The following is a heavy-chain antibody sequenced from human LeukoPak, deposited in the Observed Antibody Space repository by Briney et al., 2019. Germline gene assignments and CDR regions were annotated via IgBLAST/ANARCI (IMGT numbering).Heavy chain of an antibody. V-gene: IGHV1-2*02. J-gene: IGHJ3*02. Sequence: ASVKVSCKASGYTFTGYYMHWVRQAPGQGLEWKGWINPNSGGTNYAQKFQGRVTMNRDTSISTAYMALSRLRSDDTAVYYCARELKGSSSNPPGDDAFDIWGQGTMVTVSS. CDR1: GYTFTGYY. D-gene: IGHD6-6*01. CDR3: ARELKGSSSNPPGDDAFDI. CDR2: INPNSGGT.